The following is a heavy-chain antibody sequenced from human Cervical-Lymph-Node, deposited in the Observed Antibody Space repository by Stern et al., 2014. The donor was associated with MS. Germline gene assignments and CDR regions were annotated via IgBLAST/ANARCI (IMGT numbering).Heavy chain of an antibody. Sequence: VQLVESGAEVKKPGSSVKVSCQTSGGTFSSHAINWVRQGPGQGLEWMGGGIPIFGTVDYAQKFQGRLTITADESTNTAYMELSSLRSEDTAVYYCARDQIPYYYYGMDVWGQGTTVTVSS. CDR1: GGTFSSHA. J-gene: IGHJ6*02. D-gene: IGHD2-2*02. CDR2: GIPIFGTV. V-gene: IGHV1-69*01. CDR3: ARDQIPYYYYGMDV.